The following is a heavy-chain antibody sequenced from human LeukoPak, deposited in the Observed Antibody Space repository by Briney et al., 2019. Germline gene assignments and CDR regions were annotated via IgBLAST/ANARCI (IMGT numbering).Heavy chain of an antibody. D-gene: IGHD2-2*02. Sequence: ASVKVSCKASGYTFTSYGISGVRQAPGQGREWMGWIGAYNGKTNYAQKLQGRVTMTTDPSTSTAYMELRSLRSDDTAVYYCARGSVIEVVPAAIRRGGWFDPWGQGTLVTVSS. CDR2: IGAYNGKT. CDR1: GYTFTSYG. J-gene: IGHJ5*02. CDR3: ARGSVIEVVPAAIRRGGWFDP. V-gene: IGHV1-18*01.